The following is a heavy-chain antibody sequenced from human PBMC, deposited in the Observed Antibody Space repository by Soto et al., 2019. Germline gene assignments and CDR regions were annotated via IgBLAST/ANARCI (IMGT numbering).Heavy chain of an antibody. CDR3: ARSHRLGYSYGPASYYGMDV. CDR2: ISAYNGNT. CDR1: GYTFTSYG. J-gene: IGHJ6*02. Sequence: SVKVSCKASGYTFTSYGISWVRQAPGQGLEWMGWISAYNGNTNYAQKLQGRVTMTTDTSTSTAYMELRSLRSDDTAVYYCARSHRLGYSYGPASYYGMDVWGQGTTVTVSS. D-gene: IGHD5-18*01. V-gene: IGHV1-18*04.